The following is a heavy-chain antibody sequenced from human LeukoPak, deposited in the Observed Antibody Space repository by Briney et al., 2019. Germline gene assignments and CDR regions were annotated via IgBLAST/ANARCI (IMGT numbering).Heavy chain of an antibody. J-gene: IGHJ4*02. CDR3: ARADDSSGSADY. V-gene: IGHV4-34*01. CDR2: INHSGST. Sequence: SSETLSLTCAVYGGSFSGYYWSWIRRPPGKGLEWIGEINHSGSTNYNPSLKSRVTISVDTSKNQFSLKLSSVTAADTAVYYCARADDSSGSADYWGQGTLVTVSS. D-gene: IGHD6-19*01. CDR1: GGSFSGYY.